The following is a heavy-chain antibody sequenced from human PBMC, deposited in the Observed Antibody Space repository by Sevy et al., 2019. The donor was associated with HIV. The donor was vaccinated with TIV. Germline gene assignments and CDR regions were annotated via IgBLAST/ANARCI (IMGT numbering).Heavy chain of an antibody. Sequence: GGSLRLSCAASGFPFSGYSMTWVRQAPGRGLDWVASISYNALRTDYADSVKGRFTISRDNSKNTISLQMNSLRVEDTAMYFCSKRGGDGDTIWADALDLWGQGTMVTVSS. V-gene: IGHV3-23*01. D-gene: IGHD2-21*01. CDR2: ISYNALRT. J-gene: IGHJ3*01. CDR3: SKRGGDGDTIWADALDL. CDR1: GFPFSGYS.